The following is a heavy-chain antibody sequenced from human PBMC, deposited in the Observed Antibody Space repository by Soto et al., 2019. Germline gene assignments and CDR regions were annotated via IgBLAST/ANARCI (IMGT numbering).Heavy chain of an antibody. V-gene: IGHV1-18*04. CDR2: ISTKIGNT. J-gene: IGHJ6*02. CDR3: ARDRGGGMDV. Sequence: QAQLVQSGAEVQKPGASVKVSCTASGYTFTSYGVSWVRQAPGQGLEWMGWISTKIGNTNYAQKLQGRVTMPTDASTSTAYMELRSLRSDDTAVYYCARDRGGGMDVWGQGTTVTVSS. D-gene: IGHD3-10*01. CDR1: GYTFTSYG.